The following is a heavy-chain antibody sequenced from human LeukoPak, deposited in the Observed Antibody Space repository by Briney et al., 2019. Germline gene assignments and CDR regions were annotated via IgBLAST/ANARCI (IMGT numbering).Heavy chain of an antibody. J-gene: IGHJ4*02. CDR1: GGSISSSSYY. CDR2: IYYSGST. CDR3: ARVPRGRILTGYYHGPFDY. Sequence: SETLSLTCTVSGGSISSSSYYWGWIRQHPGKGLEWIGYIYYSGSTYYNPSLKSRVTISVDTSKNQFSLKLSSVTAADTAVYYCARVPRGRILTGYYHGPFDYWGQGTLVTVSS. D-gene: IGHD3-9*01. V-gene: IGHV4-31*03.